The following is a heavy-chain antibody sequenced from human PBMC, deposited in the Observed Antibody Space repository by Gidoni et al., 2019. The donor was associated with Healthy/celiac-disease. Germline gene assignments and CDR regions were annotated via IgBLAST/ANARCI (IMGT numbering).Heavy chain of an antibody. Sequence: QVQLVQSGAAVKKPGASVKVSCKAFGYTFTSYAMHWVRQAPGQRLEWMGWINAGNGNTKYSQKFQGRVTITRDTSASTAYMELSSLRSEDTAVYYCARDTVAVAGTGDYYFDYWGQGTLVTVSS. CDR1: GYTFTSYA. V-gene: IGHV1-3*01. CDR3: ARDTVAVAGTGDYYFDY. D-gene: IGHD6-19*01. J-gene: IGHJ4*02. CDR2: INAGNGNT.